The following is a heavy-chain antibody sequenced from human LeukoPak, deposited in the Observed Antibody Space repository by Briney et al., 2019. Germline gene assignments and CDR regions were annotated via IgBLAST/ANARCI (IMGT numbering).Heavy chain of an antibody. Sequence: GGSLRLSCAASGFTVSSNYMSWVRQAPGKGLEWVSVIYSGGSTYYADSVKGRFTISRDNSKNTPYLQMNSLRAEDTAVYYCARAFYYDSSGYYFQGIDYWGQGTLVTVSS. CDR2: IYSGGST. D-gene: IGHD3-22*01. V-gene: IGHV3-66*01. CDR3: ARAFYYDSSGYYFQGIDY. CDR1: GFTVSSNY. J-gene: IGHJ4*02.